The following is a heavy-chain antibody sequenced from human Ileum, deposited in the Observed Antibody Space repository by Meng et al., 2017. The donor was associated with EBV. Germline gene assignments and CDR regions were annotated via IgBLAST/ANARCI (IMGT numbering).Heavy chain of an antibody. CDR1: GYTIISNGW. CDR2: IYHSGDS. J-gene: IGHJ4*02. V-gene: IGHV4-4*02. CDR3: ARDPIPVPGRNFDY. Sequence: QDAAPGPVKPSATLSLSFSFAGYTIISNGWCNWVRQPPWKGLEWIGDIYHSGDSNYNPSLKSRVTISLDNSNNQFSLTLSSVTAADTAVYYXARDPIPVPGRNFDYWGQGTLVTVSS. D-gene: IGHD6-19*01.